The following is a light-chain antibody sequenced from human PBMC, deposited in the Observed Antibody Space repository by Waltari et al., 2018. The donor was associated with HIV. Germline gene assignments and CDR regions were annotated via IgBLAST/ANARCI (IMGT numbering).Light chain of an antibody. J-gene: IGLJ2*01. CDR2: EVS. CDR3: SSYAGSNNLL. V-gene: IGLV2-8*01. Sequence: QSVLTQPPSASGSPGQSVTISCSGTSSDVGGYNYVSWYQQHPGKAPNLMIYEVSKRPSGVPDRFSGSKSGNTASLTVSGLQAEDEADYYCSSYAGSNNLLFGGGTKLTVL. CDR1: SSDVGGYNY.